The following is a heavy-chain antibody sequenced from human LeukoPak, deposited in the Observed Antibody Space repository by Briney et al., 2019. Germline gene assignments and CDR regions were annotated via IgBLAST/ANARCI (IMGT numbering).Heavy chain of an antibody. Sequence: GASVKVSCKASGYTFTGYYMHWVRQAPGQGLEWMGWINPNSGGTNYAQKFQGRVTMTRDTSISTAYMELSRLRSDDTAVYYCARDSALRLGELSFDYWGQGTLVTVSS. CDR2: INPNSGGT. D-gene: IGHD3-16*02. J-gene: IGHJ4*02. V-gene: IGHV1-2*02. CDR3: ARDSALRLGELSFDY. CDR1: GYTFTGYY.